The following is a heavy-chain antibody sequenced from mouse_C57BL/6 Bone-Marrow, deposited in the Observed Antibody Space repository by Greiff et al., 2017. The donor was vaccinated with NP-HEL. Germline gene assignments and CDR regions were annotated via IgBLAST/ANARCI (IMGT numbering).Heavy chain of an antibody. CDR3: AKGGGSKNYYAMDY. CDR2: IWRGGST. D-gene: IGHD1-1*01. Sequence: QVQLKESGPGLVQPSQSLSITCTVSGFSLTSYGVHWVRQSPGKGLEWLGVIWRGGSTDYNAAFMSRLSITKDNSKSQVFFKMNSLQADDTAIYYCAKGGGSKNYYAMDYWGQGTSVTVSS. CDR1: GFSLTSYG. J-gene: IGHJ4*01. V-gene: IGHV2-5*01.